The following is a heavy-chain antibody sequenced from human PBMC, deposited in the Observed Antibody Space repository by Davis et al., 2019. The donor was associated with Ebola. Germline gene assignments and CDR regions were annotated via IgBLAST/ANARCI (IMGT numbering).Heavy chain of an antibody. Sequence: GESLKISCAASGFVFSSYVMSWVRRAPGKGLEWVSTLGLSADTYYADSVQGRFTISRDNSKRNLFLQMDSLRPEDTAVYYCARGAPPKLYYYGMDVWGQGTTVTVSS. CDR2: LGLSADT. J-gene: IGHJ6*02. CDR1: GFVFSSYV. CDR3: ARGAPPKLYYYGMDV. V-gene: IGHV3-23*01.